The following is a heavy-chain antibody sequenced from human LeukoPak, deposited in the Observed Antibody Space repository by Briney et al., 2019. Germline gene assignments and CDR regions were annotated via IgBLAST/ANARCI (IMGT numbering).Heavy chain of an antibody. V-gene: IGHV3-23*01. D-gene: IGHD5-18*01. J-gene: IGHJ4*02. CDR3: ARDERWIQFNY. CDR2: IVGSGVTT. CDR1: GFTFSNYG. Sequence: GGSLRLSCVASGFTFSNYGMNWVRQAPGKGLEWVSGIVGSGVTTYYADSVKGRFTISRDNSKNTLHLHMNGLRVEDTAIYYCARDERWIQFNYWGQGTLVTVSS.